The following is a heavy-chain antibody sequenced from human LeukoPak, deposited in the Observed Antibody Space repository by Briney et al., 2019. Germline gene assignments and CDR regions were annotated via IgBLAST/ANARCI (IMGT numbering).Heavy chain of an antibody. CDR1: GFTLSSYN. V-gene: IGHV3-48*01. Sequence: GGSLRLSCAASGFTLSSYNMYWVRQAPGKGLEWVSYISTSSSTIYYADSVKGRFTISRDNAKNSLYLQMNSLRAEDTAVYYCARDRCSGGSCYGYYYGMDVWGQGTAVTVSS. D-gene: IGHD2-15*01. CDR3: ARDRCSGGSCYGYYYGMDV. J-gene: IGHJ6*02. CDR2: ISTSSSTI.